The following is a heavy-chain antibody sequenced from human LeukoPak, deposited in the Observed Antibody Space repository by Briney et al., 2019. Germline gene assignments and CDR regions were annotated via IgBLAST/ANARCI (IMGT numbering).Heavy chain of an antibody. CDR2: IYHSGST. V-gene: IGHV4-38-2*02. CDR1: GYSISSGYY. CDR3: AREGDNYGNWFDP. D-gene: IGHD5-18*01. J-gene: IGHJ5*02. Sequence: SETLSLTCSFSGYSISSGYYWGWIRQPPGQGLEWIGNIYHSGSTYYNPSLKSRVTISVDTSKNQFSLKLSSVTAADTAVYYCAREGDNYGNWFDPWGQGTLVTVSP.